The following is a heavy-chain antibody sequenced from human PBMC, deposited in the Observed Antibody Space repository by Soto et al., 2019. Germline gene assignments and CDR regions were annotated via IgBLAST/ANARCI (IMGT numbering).Heavy chain of an antibody. CDR3: ARKQYSSSSYFDY. V-gene: IGHV3-74*01. CDR2: INSDGSST. J-gene: IGHJ4*02. D-gene: IGHD6-6*01. Sequence: GGSLRLSCAASGFTFSSYWMHWVRQAPGKGLVWVSRINSDGSSTTYADSVRGRFTISRDNAKNTPYLQMNSLRAEDTAVYYCARKQYSSSSYFDYWGQGTLVTVSS. CDR1: GFTFSSYW.